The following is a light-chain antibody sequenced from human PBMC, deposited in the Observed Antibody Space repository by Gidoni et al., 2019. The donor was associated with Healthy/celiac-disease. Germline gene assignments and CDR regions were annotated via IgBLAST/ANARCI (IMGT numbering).Light chain of an antibody. CDR2: DNN. Sequence: QSVLTQPPSVSAAPGQKVTISCSGSSSNIGNNYVSWYQQLPGTAPKLLIYDNNKRPSGIPDRFSGSKSGTSATLGITGLQTGDEADYYGGTWDSSLIAVVVGGGTKLTV. CDR1: SSNIGNNY. V-gene: IGLV1-51*01. CDR3: GTWDSSLIAVV. J-gene: IGLJ2*01.